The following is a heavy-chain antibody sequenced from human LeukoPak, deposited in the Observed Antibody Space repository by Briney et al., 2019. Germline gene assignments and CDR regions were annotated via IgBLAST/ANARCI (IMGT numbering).Heavy chain of an antibody. CDR1: GGTFSSYA. CDR3: AGLLGSTPFFYYMDV. CDR2: IIPIFGTA. D-gene: IGHD2-2*01. V-gene: IGHV1-69*01. J-gene: IGHJ6*03. Sequence: SVKVSCKASGGTFSSYAISWVRQAPGQGLEWMGGIIPIFGTANYAQKFQGRVTITADESTSTAYMELSSLRSEDTAVYYCAGLLGSTPFFYYMDVWGKGTTVTVSS.